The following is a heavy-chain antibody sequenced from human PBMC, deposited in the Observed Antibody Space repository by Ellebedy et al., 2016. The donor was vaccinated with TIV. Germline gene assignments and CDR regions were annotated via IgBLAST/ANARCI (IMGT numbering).Heavy chain of an antibody. CDR2: IDPSPSDSYI. CDR1: GYAFRIYW. Sequence: GESLKIPXKASGYAFRIYWITWVRQMPGQGLEWMGRIDPSPSDSYIDYSPSFQGHVTISVDKSITTAYLQWSSLKASDTAIDYCARHELGSNAAFDDWGQGTLVTVSS. J-gene: IGHJ4*02. CDR3: ARHELGSNAAFDD. V-gene: IGHV5-10-1*01. D-gene: IGHD7-27*01.